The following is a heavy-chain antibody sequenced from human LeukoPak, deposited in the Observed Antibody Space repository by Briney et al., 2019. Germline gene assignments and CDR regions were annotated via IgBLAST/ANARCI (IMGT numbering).Heavy chain of an antibody. V-gene: IGHV4-38-2*01. CDR3: ARASSSGWGFRYY. D-gene: IGHD6-19*01. J-gene: IGHJ4*02. Sequence: SETLSLTCAVSGYSISNGYFWGWIRQPPGKGLEWIGSIYHSGSTYYNPSLKSRVTISVDTSKNQFSLKLSSVTAADTAVYYCARASSSGWGFRYYWGQGTLVTVSS. CDR2: IYHSGST. CDR1: GYSISNGYF.